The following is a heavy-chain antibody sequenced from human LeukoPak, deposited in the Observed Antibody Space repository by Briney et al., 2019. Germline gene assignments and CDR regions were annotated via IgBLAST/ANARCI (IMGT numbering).Heavy chain of an antibody. CDR3: VLEGNWNYIARLGITGFDP. J-gene: IGHJ5*02. D-gene: IGHD1-7*01. V-gene: IGHV1-69*05. CDR2: INPIFGTA. Sequence: SVKVSCKASGGTFSSYAISWVRQAPGQGLEWMGRINPIFGTANYAQKFQGRVTITTDESTSTAYMELSSLRSEDTAVYYCVLEGNWNYIARLGITGFDPWGQGTLVTLSS. CDR1: GGTFSSYA.